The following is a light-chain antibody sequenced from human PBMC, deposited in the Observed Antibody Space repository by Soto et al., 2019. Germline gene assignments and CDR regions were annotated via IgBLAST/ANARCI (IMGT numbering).Light chain of an antibody. CDR3: QQYSDYWT. CDR2: KAS. V-gene: IGKV1-5*03. Sequence: DIQMTQSPSTLSASVGDRVTITCRTSQSVSGWMAWYQKKPGKAPNLLIYKASTLERGAPSRFSGSRSGTEFTLTISSLQPDDSATYYCQQYSDYWTFGQGTKVEV. J-gene: IGKJ1*01. CDR1: QSVSGW.